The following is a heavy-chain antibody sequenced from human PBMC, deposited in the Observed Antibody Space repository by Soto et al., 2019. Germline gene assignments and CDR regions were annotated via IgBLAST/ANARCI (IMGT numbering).Heavy chain of an antibody. D-gene: IGHD2-21*02. J-gene: IGHJ6*02. Sequence: QITLKESGPTLVKPSLTLTLTCTFSGLSLSTTGVGVGWIRQPPGKALEWLALIYWDDDKRYSPSLKSRLTITKDTSKNQVVLTMTNMDPVDTATYYCVQSRCGGDCLQSYSSHSYYGLDVWGQGTTVTVSS. CDR1: GLSLSTTGVG. CDR3: VQSRCGGDCLQSYSSHSYYGLDV. CDR2: IYWDDDK. V-gene: IGHV2-5*02.